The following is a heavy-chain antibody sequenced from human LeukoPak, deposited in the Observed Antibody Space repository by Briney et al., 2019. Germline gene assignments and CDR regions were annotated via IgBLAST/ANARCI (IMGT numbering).Heavy chain of an antibody. CDR1: SVTFRFCE. V-gene: IGHV3-48*03. J-gene: IGHJ4*02. CDR2: ISSSGTAI. D-gene: IGHD3-9*01. CDR3: VRGVQYLTYFDY. Sequence: PGGSLRLSCAPSSVTFRFCEKIWVRQAPGKGLEWVSHISSSGTAIYYADPVKGRFTISRDSAKNSLYLEMNSLRPEDTALYYCVRGVQYLTYFDYWGQGTLVTVSS.